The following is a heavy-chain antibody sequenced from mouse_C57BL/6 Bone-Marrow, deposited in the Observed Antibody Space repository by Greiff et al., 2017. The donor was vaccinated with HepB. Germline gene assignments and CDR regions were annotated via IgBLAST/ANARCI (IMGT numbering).Heavy chain of an antibody. CDR1: GFTFSDYY. J-gene: IGHJ4*01. Sequence: EVQVVESEGGLVQPGSSMKLSCTASGFTFSDYYMAWVRQVPEKGLEWVANINYDGSSTYYLDSLKSRFIISRDNAKNILYLQMSSLKSEDTATYYCARDSSYAMDYWGQGTSVTVSS. CDR3: ARDSSYAMDY. CDR2: INYDGSST. D-gene: IGHD1-1*01. V-gene: IGHV5-16*01.